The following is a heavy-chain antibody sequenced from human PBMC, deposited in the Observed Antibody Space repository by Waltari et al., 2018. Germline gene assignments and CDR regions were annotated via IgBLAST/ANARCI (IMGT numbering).Heavy chain of an antibody. Sequence: VQLVESGGGVVQPGRSLSLSCAASGFIFRNYAVHWVRQAPGKGLEWVTKISNDGTNKYYADSVKGRFTISRDNSKNTLYLQMNSLRPDDTAVYYCARDSDSSGWYIDYWGQGTLVTVSS. V-gene: IGHV3-30*01. CDR3: ARDSDSSGWYIDY. CDR1: GFIFRNYA. D-gene: IGHD6-19*01. J-gene: IGHJ4*02. CDR2: ISNDGTNK.